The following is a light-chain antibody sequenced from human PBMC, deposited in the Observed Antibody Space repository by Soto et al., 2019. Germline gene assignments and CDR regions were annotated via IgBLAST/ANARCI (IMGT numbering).Light chain of an antibody. CDR1: SSDIGYYNY. V-gene: IGLV2-14*01. CDR3: SSYTTTSSYV. Sequence: QSALTQPASVSGSPGQSITIPCTGTSSDIGYYNYVSWYQQHPGKAPKLMISEVANRPSGVSNRFSGSKSGNTASLTISGLQAEDEADYYCSSYTTTSSYVFGGGTKLTVL. CDR2: EVA. J-gene: IGLJ1*01.